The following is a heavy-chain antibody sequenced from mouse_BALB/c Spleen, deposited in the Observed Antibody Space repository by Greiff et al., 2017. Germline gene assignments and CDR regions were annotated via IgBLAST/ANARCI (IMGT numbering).Heavy chain of an antibody. CDR2: ISSGGSYT. Sequence: EVHLVESGGDLVKPGGSLKLSCAASGFTFSSYGMSWVRQTPDKRLEWVATISSGGSYTYYPDSVKGRFTISRDNAKNTLYLQMSSLKSEDTAMYYCARHSSYYAMDYWGQGTSVTVSS. CDR1: GFTFSSYG. J-gene: IGHJ4*01. CDR3: ARHSSYYAMDY. V-gene: IGHV5-6*01.